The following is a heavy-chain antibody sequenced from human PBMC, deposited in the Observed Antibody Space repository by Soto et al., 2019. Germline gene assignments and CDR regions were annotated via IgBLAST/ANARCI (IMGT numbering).Heavy chain of an antibody. CDR1: GFTFSSYA. J-gene: IGHJ3*02. CDR2: ISGSGGSA. D-gene: IGHD1-26*01. V-gene: IGHV3-23*01. Sequence: PVGSLRLSCAASGFTFSSYAMSWVRQAPGKGLEWVSAISGSGGSAYYADSVKGRFTISRDKSKNTLYLQMNSLRAEDTAVYYCAKDRATQGGLDAFDIWGQGTMVTVSS. CDR3: AKDRATQGGLDAFDI.